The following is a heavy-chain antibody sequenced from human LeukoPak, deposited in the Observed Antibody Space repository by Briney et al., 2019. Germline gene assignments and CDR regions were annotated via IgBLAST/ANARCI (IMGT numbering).Heavy chain of an antibody. CDR3: ARADYYDSGSFYPLNF. J-gene: IGHJ4*02. CDR1: GFTFSRYI. D-gene: IGHD3-10*01. V-gene: IGHV3-21*01. Sequence: GGSLRLSCAASGFTFSRYIMNWVRQAPGKGLEWVSSISSSGNIIYYADSVRGRFTISRDNAKNSLYLQMNSLRAEDTAVFYCARADYYDSGSFYPLNFWGQGTLVTVSS. CDR2: ISSSGNII.